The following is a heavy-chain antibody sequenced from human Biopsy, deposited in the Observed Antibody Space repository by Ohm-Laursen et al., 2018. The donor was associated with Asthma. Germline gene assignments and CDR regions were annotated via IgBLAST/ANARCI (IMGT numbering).Heavy chain of an antibody. CDR1: GFTFSSYG. CDR2: IWYGGSNK. J-gene: IGHJ6*02. CDR3: ARKIAARGAMDV. Sequence: RSLRLSCAASGFTFSSYGMHWVRQAPGKGLEWVALIWYGGSNKNYADSVKGRFTVSRDNSKNTLYLQMNSLRAEDTAVYYCARKIAARGAMDVWGQGTTVTVSS. D-gene: IGHD6-6*01. V-gene: IGHV3-33*08.